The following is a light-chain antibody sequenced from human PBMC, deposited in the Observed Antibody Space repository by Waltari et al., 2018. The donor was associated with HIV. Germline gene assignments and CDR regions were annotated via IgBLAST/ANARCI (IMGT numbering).Light chain of an antibody. CDR1: TGEANSGHY. Sequence: QAVVTQEPSLTVSPGETVTLTCGSTTGEANSGHYPFWVQQRPGQAPRTLIFYANKKHSWTPARFSGSLLGGKAALTLSGAQPEDEADYYCLVSYTGTWVFGGGTKVTVL. CDR3: LVSYTGTWV. V-gene: IGLV7-46*01. CDR2: YAN. J-gene: IGLJ3*02.